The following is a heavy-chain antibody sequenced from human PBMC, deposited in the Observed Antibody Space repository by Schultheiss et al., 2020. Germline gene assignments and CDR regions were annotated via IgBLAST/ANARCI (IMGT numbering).Heavy chain of an antibody. CDR2: IYYSGST. Sequence: SETLSLTCTVSGGSISNYYWSWIRQPPGKGLEWIGSIYYSGSTYYNPSLKSRVTISVDTSKNQFSLKLSSVTAADTAVYYCARQRQLWLFDYWGQGTLVTVSS. CDR1: GGSISNYY. J-gene: IGHJ4*02. V-gene: IGHV4-59*08. CDR3: ARQRQLWLFDY. D-gene: IGHD5-18*01.